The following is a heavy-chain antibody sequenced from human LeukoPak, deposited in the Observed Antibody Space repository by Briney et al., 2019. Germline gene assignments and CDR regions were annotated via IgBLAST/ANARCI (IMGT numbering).Heavy chain of an antibody. CDR1: GFTLSSYA. J-gene: IGHJ4*02. V-gene: IGHV3-23*01. CDR3: AKFGGLGIALRTYYFDY. CDR2: ISVSGNT. D-gene: IGHD6-13*01. Sequence: GGSLRLSCAASGFTLSSYAMSWVRQGPGKGLEWVSAISVSGNTYHADSVKGRFTISRDSSKNTLYLKMNSLRAEDAAVYYCAKFGGLGIALRTYYFDYWGQGTLVTVSS.